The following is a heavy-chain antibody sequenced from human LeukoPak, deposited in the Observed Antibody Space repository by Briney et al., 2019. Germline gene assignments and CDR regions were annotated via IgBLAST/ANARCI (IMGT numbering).Heavy chain of an antibody. CDR2: INPKSGGT. V-gene: IGHV1-2*02. D-gene: IGHD5-12*01. Sequence: ASVKVPCKASGDTFTGYYMHWVRQAPGQGLEWMGWINPKSGGTNYAQKFQGRVTMTRDTSISTAYMELSRLRSDDTAVYYCASVTLSAYDGDYRGQGTLVTVSS. CDR3: ASVTLSAYDGDY. J-gene: IGHJ4*02. CDR1: GDTFTGYY.